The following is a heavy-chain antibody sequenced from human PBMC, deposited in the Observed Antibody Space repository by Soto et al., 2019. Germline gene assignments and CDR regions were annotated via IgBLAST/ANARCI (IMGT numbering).Heavy chain of an antibody. Sequence: PSDTLSLTCTVSGGSISNYYWNWIRQSPGKGLEWIGYIYSSGSTHYNPSLQNRVTISIDTSKNQVSLKVNSVTAADTAVYYCARMNYIRRSGYSIHYWGQGMMVTVS. CDR1: GGSISNYY. J-gene: IGHJ4*02. V-gene: IGHV4-59*01. CDR3: ARMNYIRRSGYSIHY. D-gene: IGHD3-22*01. CDR2: IYSSGST.